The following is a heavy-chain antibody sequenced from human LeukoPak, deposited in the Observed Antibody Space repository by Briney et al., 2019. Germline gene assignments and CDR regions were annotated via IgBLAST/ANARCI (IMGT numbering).Heavy chain of an antibody. Sequence: SETLSLTCTVSGGSISNYYWSWIRQPAGKGLEWIGRISASGNTNYNPSLKSRVTMSVDTSMNLFALKLSSVTAADTAVYYCARQGVATAIDYWSQGTLVTVSS. CDR2: ISASGNT. D-gene: IGHD2-21*02. CDR3: ARQGVATAIDY. V-gene: IGHV4-4*07. CDR1: GGSISNYY. J-gene: IGHJ4*02.